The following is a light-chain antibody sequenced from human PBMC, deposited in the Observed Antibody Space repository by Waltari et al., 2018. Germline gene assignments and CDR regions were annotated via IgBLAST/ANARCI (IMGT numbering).Light chain of an antibody. J-gene: IGKJ1*01. CDR2: GAS. Sequence: EIVLTQSPGTLSLSLGERATVSCRASQSVSRALACYQQKPGQDPRLLIYGASTRATGIPDMFSGSGSGTDFSLTISRLEPDDFAVYYCQHYLRLPVTFGQGTTVEI. V-gene: IGKV3-20*01. CDR1: QSVSRA. CDR3: QHYLRLPVT.